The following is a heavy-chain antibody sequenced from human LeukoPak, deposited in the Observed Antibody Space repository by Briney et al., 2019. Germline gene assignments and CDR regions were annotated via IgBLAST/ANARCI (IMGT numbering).Heavy chain of an antibody. CDR2: INHSGST. J-gene: IGHJ6*02. CDR3: ARDYCSSTSCYWGWGMDV. D-gene: IGHD2-2*01. V-gene: IGHV4-34*01. Sequence: SEILSLTCAVYGGSFSGYYWTWIRQPPGKGLEWIGEINHSGSTNYNPSLKSRVTISVDTSKNQLSLKLSSVTAADTAVYYCARDYCSSTSCYWGWGMDVWGQGTTVTVSS. CDR1: GGSFSGYY.